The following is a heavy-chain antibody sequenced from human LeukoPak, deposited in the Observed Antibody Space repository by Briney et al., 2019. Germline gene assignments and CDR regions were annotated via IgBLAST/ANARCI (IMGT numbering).Heavy chain of an antibody. CDR3: ARGDPHADL. CDR2: ISGDGANI. V-gene: IGHV3-11*04. J-gene: IGHJ5*02. Sequence: TGGSLRLSCAASGFTFSYVYMTWIRQAPGKGLEWVSYISGDGANIFYADSVKGRFTVSRDNAKNSLYLQMNSLRVEDTGVYYCARGDPHADLWGQGTLVTVSS. CDR1: GFTFSYVY.